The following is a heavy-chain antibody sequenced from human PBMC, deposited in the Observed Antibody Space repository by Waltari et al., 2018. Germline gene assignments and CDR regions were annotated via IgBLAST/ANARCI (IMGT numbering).Heavy chain of an antibody. V-gene: IGHV3-23*04. J-gene: IGHJ4*02. D-gene: IGHD6-6*01. CDR1: GFTFSSYA. CDR3: AKDMGPYSSSSGSDY. Sequence: EVQLVESGGGLVQPGGSLRLSCAASGFTFSSYAMSWVRQAPGKGLEWVSVMSGSGGSTYYADAVKGRFTISRDNSKNTLYLQMNSLRAEDTAVYYCAKDMGPYSSSSGSDYWGQGTLVTVSS. CDR2: MSGSGGST.